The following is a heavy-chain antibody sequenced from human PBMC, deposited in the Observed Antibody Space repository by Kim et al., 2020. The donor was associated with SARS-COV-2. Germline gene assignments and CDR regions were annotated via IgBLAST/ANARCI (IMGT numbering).Heavy chain of an antibody. D-gene: IGHD1-26*01. CDR2: IYYSGST. V-gene: IGHV4-31*03. Sequence: SETLSLTCTVSGGSISSGGYYWSWIRQHPGKGLEWIGYIYYSGSTYYNPSLKSRVTISVDTSKNQFSLKLSSVTAADTAVYYCARDRIGGGWFDPWGQGTLVTVSS. CDR1: GGSISSGGYY. CDR3: ARDRIGGGWFDP. J-gene: IGHJ5*02.